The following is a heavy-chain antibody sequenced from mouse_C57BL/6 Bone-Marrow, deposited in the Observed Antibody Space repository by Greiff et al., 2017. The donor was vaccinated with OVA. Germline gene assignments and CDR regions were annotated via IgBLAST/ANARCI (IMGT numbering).Heavy chain of an antibody. D-gene: IGHD2-4*01. CDR1: GFAFSSYA. Sequence: EVQVVESGAGLVKPGGSLKLSCAASGFAFSSYAMSWVRQTPEKRLEWVAYISSGGDYIYYADTVKGRFTISRENARNTLYLQMSSLKSEDTAMYYCTRGYDYAKNWGQGTLVTVSA. J-gene: IGHJ3*01. CDR2: ISSGGDYI. V-gene: IGHV5-9-1*02. CDR3: TRGYDYAKN.